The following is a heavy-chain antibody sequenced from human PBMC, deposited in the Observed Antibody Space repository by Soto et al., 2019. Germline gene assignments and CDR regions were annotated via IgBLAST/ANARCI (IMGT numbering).Heavy chain of an antibody. CDR2: IHYSGST. J-gene: IGHJ5*02. CDR3: ARDQASRVDP. V-gene: IGHV4-30-4*01. Sequence: PSETLSLTCAVYGGSFSGDYYWSWIRQPPGKGLEWIGYIHYSGSTYYNPSLKSRVTISVDTSKNQFSLKLSSVTAADTAVYYCARDQASRVDPWGQGTLVTVSS. CDR1: GGSFSGDYY.